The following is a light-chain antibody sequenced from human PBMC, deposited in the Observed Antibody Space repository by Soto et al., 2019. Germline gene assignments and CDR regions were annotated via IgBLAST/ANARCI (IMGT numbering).Light chain of an antibody. Sequence: EIVLPQSPGTLSLSPGERATLSCRASQSVSSSYLAWYQQKPGQAPRLLIYGASSRDTGIPDRFSGIGSGTDFTLTISRLEPEDFVVYYCQQDGSSPPVTFGPGTKVDIK. CDR1: QSVSSSY. CDR3: QQDGSSPPVT. J-gene: IGKJ3*01. CDR2: GAS. V-gene: IGKV3-20*01.